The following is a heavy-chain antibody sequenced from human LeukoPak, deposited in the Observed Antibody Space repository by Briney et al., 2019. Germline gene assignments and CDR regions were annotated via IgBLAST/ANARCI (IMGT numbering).Heavy chain of an antibody. V-gene: IGHV4-59*01. J-gene: IGHJ6*03. Sequence: SETLSLTCTVSGGSISSYYWSWIRQPPGKGLEWIGYIYYSGSTNYKSSLKSRVTISVDTSKNQFPLKLSSVTAADTAVYYCARTTEGGYSYGYFYYYYMDVWGKGTTVTISS. CDR3: ARTTEGGYSYGYFYYYYMDV. D-gene: IGHD5-18*01. CDR2: IYYSGST. CDR1: GGSISSYY.